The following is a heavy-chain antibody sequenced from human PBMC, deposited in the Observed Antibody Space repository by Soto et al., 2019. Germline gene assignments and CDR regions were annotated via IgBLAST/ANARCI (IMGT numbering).Heavy chain of an antibody. D-gene: IGHD3-3*01. CDR3: ARDKRDLRFLEWSYYFDY. CDR1: GFTFSSYA. Sequence: QVQLVESGGGVVQPGRSLRLSCAASGFTFSSYAIHWVREAPGKGLEWGAVISYDGSNKYYAASVKGRFPISRDNSKNTLDLQMNSLRAEATAVYYCARDKRDLRFLEWSYYFDYWGQGTLVTVSS. J-gene: IGHJ4*02. V-gene: IGHV3-30-3*01. CDR2: ISYDGSNK.